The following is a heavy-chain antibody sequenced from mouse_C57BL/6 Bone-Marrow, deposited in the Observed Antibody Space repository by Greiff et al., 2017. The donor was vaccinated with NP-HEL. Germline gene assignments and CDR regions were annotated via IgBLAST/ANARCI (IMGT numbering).Heavy chain of an antibody. CDR3: ESWPYYYAMDY. CDR2: IYPGDGDT. J-gene: IGHJ4*01. V-gene: IGHV1-82*01. CDR1: GYAFSSSW. Sequence: VQLQQSGPELVKPGASVKISCKASGYAFSSSWMNWVKQRPGKGLEWIGRIYPGDGDTNYNGKFKGKATLTADKSSSTAYMQLSSLTSEDSAVSFCESWPYYYAMDYWGQGTSVTVSS.